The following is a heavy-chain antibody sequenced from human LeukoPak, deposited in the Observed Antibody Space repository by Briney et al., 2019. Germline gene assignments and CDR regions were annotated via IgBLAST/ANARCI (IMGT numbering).Heavy chain of an antibody. J-gene: IGHJ4*02. D-gene: IGHD6-13*01. V-gene: IGHV3-23*01. Sequence: PGGSLRLSCAASGFTFGSSTMSWVRQAPGKGPEWVSTFSRSGPDTYYADSVKGRFTIFRDNSKSTLYLQMNSLRAEDTAVYYCAKGSLGSWYYFDYWGQGTLVTVSS. CDR1: GFTFGSST. CDR2: FSRSGPDT. CDR3: AKGSLGSWYYFDY.